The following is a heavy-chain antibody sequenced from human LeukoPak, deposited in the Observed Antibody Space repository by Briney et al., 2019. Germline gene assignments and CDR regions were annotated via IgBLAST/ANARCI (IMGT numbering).Heavy chain of an antibody. CDR2: ISSSSSTI. CDR1: GFTFSSYS. V-gene: IGHV3-48*04. J-gene: IGHJ4*02. D-gene: IGHD3-9*01. Sequence: GGSLRLSCAASGFTFSSYSMNWVRQAPGKGLEWVSYISSSSSTIYYADSVKGRFTISRDNSKNSLYLQMNNLRTEDTALYFCANEKTLTFDYWGRGTLVTVSS. CDR3: ANEKTLTFDY.